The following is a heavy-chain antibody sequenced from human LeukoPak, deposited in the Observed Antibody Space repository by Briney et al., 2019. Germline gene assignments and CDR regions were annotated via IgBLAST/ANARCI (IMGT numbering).Heavy chain of an antibody. V-gene: IGHV3-33*01. D-gene: IGHD2-2*01. J-gene: IGHJ5*02. CDR2: IWYDGSNK. CDR1: GFTFSSYG. CDR3: ARDLPAATQISWWFDP. Sequence: GGSLRLSCAASGFTFSSYGMHWVRQAPGKGLEWVAVIWYDGSNKYYADSVKGRFTISRDNSKNTLYLQMNSLRAEDTAVYYCARDLPAATQISWWFDPWGQGTLVTVSS.